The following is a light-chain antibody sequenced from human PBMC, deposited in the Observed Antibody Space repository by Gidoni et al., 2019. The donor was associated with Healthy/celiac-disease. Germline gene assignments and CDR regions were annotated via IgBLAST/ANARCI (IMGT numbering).Light chain of an antibody. CDR3: SSYTSSSTLV. CDR2: DVR. Sequence: QSALTQAASVSGAPGPSTTISCTGTSSDVGAYNYASWYQQHPRKAPKLLIYDVRTRPSGVSNRFSGSKSGNTASLTISGLQAEDEADYYCSSYTSSSTLVFGGGTKLTVL. V-gene: IGLV2-14*01. J-gene: IGLJ2*01. CDR1: SSDVGAYNY.